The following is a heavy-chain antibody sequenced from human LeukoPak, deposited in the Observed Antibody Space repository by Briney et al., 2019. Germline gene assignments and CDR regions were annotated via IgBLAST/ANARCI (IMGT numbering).Heavy chain of an antibody. CDR3: ARVGYGSGWSSKYYFDY. CDR1: GFTFSSYW. V-gene: IGHV3-7*01. D-gene: IGHD6-19*01. J-gene: IGHJ4*02. Sequence: PGGSLRLSCAVSGFTFSSYWMSWVRQAPGKGLEWVANIKQDGSEKYYVDSVKGRFTISRDSAKNSLYLQMNSLRAEDTAVYYCARVGYGSGWSSKYYFDYWGQGTLVTVSS. CDR2: IKQDGSEK.